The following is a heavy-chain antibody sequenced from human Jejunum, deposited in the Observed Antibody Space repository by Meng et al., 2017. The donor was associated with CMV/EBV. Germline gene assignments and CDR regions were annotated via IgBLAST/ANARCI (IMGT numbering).Heavy chain of an antibody. V-gene: IGHV3-11*01. CDR1: GFNFREYY. CDR2: ISSHGSSI. J-gene: IGHJ4*02. CDR3: ARNWGPIDY. Sequence: LYCVASGFNFREYYMGWIRQAPGKGLEWVSYISSHGSSIYYADSVKGRFTVSRDNAKNSVYLQMISLRAEDAAVYYCARNWGPIDYWGQGTLVTV. D-gene: IGHD7-27*01.